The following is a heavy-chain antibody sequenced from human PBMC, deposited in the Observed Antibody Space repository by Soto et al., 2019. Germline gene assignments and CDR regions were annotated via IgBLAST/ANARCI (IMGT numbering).Heavy chain of an antibody. D-gene: IGHD3-10*01. CDR2: VSPPFRTS. V-gene: IGHV1-69*01. CDR1: GVSFNNNG. J-gene: IGHJ6*02. Sequence: QVQLVQSGAEVKKPGSSVKVSCKTSGVSFNNNGIGWVRQAPGHGLEWMGGVSPPFRTSNYARKFQGRISITADASTGTVNMELSSLISEDTAQYYCARVLYYGTGSYSPYGMEVWGQGTTVTVSS. CDR3: ARVLYYGTGSYSPYGMEV.